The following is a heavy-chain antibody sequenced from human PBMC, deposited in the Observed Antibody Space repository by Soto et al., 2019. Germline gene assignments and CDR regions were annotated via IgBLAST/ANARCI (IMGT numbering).Heavy chain of an antibody. Sequence: SETLSLTCTVSGGSISGGDYYWSWIRQPPGKGLEWIGYIYYSGSTYYNPSLKSRVTISVDTSKNQFSLKLSSVTAADTAVYYCARDRGKYYDFWSGYYTPYYYYGMDVWGQGTTVTVSS. J-gene: IGHJ6*02. D-gene: IGHD3-3*01. CDR2: IYYSGST. CDR1: GGSISGGDYY. V-gene: IGHV4-30-4*01. CDR3: ARDRGKYYDFWSGYYTPYYYYGMDV.